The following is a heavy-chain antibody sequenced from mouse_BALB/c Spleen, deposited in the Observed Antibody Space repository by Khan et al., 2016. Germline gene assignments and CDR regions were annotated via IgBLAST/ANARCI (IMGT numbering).Heavy chain of an antibody. D-gene: IGHD1-1*01. CDR2: INPDSSTV. V-gene: IGHV4-1*02. CDR1: GFDFSRYW. CDR3: ARLYYYGSVAY. Sequence: EVQLQESGGGLVQPGRSLKLSCAASGFDFSRYWMTWVRQAPGKGLEWIGEINPDSSTVNYTPSLKDKFFISRDNAKNTLYLQMSKVRSEDTALYYCARLYYYGSVAYWGQGTTLTVSS. J-gene: IGHJ2*01.